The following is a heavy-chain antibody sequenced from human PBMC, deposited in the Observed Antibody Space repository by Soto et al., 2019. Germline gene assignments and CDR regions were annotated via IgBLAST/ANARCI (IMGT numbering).Heavy chain of an antibody. D-gene: IGHD4-17*01. CDR3: ARRDFYGANVDL. CDR2: IYYSGTT. J-gene: IGHJ2*01. V-gene: IGHV4-39*01. Sequence: QLQLQESGPGLVKPSETLSLTCTVSGGSISSSNHYWGWIRQPPGKGLEWIGSIYYSGTTYYKPSIKSRLTISVNTSKNQFSLRLSSVIAADTAVYYWARRDFYGANVDLWGRGTLVTVSS. CDR1: GGSISSSNHY.